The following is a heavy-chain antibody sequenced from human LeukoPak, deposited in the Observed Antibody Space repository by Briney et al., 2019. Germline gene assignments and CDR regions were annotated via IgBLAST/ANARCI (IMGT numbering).Heavy chain of an antibody. V-gene: IGHV7-4-1*02. CDR3: ARGGYCSSRRCSWFDP. Sequence: ASVKVSCNASGYTFTTYAMNWVRQAPGQGLEWMGWINTNTGIPTYAQGFTGRFVFSMDTSVSTAYLQISSLKAGDTAVYYCARGGYCSSRRCSWFDPWGQGTLVTVSS. CDR1: GYTFTTYA. D-gene: IGHD2-15*01. CDR2: INTNTGIP. J-gene: IGHJ5*02.